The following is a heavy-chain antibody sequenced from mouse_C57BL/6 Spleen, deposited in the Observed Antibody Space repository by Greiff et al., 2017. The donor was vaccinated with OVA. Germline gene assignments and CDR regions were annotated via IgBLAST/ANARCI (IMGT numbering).Heavy chain of an antibody. CDR1: GYTFTSYG. D-gene: IGHD3-2*02. CDR3: AREGSSGYYYIDY. CDR2: IYPRSGNT. V-gene: IGHV1-81*01. J-gene: IGHJ2*01. Sequence: QVQLKQSGAELARPGASVKLSCKASGYTFTSYGISWVKQRTGQGLEWIGEIYPRSGNTYYNEKFKGKATLTADKSSSTAYMELRSLTSEDSAVYFCAREGSSGYYYIDYWGQGTTLTVSS.